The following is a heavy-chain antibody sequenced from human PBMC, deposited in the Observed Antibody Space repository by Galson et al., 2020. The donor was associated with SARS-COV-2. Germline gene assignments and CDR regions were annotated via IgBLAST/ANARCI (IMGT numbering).Heavy chain of an antibody. D-gene: IGHD3-10*01. J-gene: IGHJ2*01. CDR2: IYPEDSDT. CDR3: AITGNLVLGPRGYLDG. Sequence: GESLKISCKGSGYTFTNYWIAWVRQMPGTGLEWMGIIYPEDSDTRYSPSFEGQVTISADKSISTAYLLWRSRNASATSMYYCAITGNLVLGPRGYLDGWGRGTLVTVSS. V-gene: IGHV5-51*01. CDR1: GYTFTNYW.